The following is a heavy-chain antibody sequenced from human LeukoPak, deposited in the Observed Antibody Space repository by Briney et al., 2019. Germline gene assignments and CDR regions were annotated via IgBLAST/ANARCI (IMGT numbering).Heavy chain of an antibody. CDR1: GFTFSSYA. CDR2: ISYDGSNK. J-gene: IGHJ4*02. Sequence: GGSLRLSCAASGFTFSSYAMHWVRQAPGKGLEWVAVISYDGSNKYYADSVKGRFTISRDNSKNTLYLQMNSLRAEDTAVYYCAREKVGTDYWGQGTLVTVSS. V-gene: IGHV3-30*04. CDR3: AREKVGTDY. D-gene: IGHD4-23*01.